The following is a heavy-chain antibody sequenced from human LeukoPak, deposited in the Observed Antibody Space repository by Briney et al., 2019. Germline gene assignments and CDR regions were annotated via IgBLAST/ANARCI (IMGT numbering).Heavy chain of an antibody. CDR1: GDSVSSNSAA. J-gene: IGHJ3*02. V-gene: IGHV6-1*01. Sequence: SQTLSLTSAISGDSVSSNSAAWKWTRQSPSRGLEWLGMTYYGSKWYNDYAVIAKSPTTNNPDTSKNQFSLQLNSVTPEDTAVYYCARDARTYYYDSSGYYLSLDDAFDIWGQGTMVTVSS. D-gene: IGHD3-22*01. CDR3: ARDARTYYYDSSGYYLSLDDAFDI. CDR2: TYYGSKWYN.